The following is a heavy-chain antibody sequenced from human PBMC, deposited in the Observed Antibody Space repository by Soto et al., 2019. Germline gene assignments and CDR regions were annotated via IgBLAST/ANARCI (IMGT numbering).Heavy chain of an antibody. D-gene: IGHD4-17*01. Sequence: QVQLVQSVAEVKKPGASVTVSCKASGYTFTSYAISWVRQAPGQGLEWMGWISAYNGNTNYAQKLQGRVTMTTDTSPSTAYMSLRSLSSDDTAVYYCARATPPTDYWGQGTLVTVSS. CDR2: ISAYNGNT. V-gene: IGHV1-18*01. J-gene: IGHJ4*02. CDR3: ARATPPTDY. CDR1: GYTFTSYA.